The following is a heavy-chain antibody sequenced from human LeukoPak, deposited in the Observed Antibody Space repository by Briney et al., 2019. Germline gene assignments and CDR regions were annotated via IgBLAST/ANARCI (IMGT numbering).Heavy chain of an antibody. Sequence: SETLSLTCSVSCGSISSYYWSWIRQPPGKGLEWIGYISPTGGTNYNPSLTGRVTVSVDTSKNLFSLILDPVTAADTAVYFCARRSVTRWYYSDWGQGTLVTVSS. V-gene: IGHV4-4*09. CDR1: CGSISSYY. CDR2: ISPTGGT. D-gene: IGHD3-10*01. CDR3: ARRSVTRWYYSD. J-gene: IGHJ4*02.